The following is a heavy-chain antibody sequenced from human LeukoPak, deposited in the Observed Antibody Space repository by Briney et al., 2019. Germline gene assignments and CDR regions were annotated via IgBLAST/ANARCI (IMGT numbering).Heavy chain of an antibody. CDR2: IYYSGST. Sequence: SETLSLTCTVSGGSISSYYWSWIRRPPGKGLEWIGYIYYSGSTNYNPSLKSRVTISVDTSKNQFSLKLSSVTAADTAVYYCARLRRGQQLVHSWFDPWGQGTLVTVSS. J-gene: IGHJ5*02. CDR3: ARLRRGQQLVHSWFDP. CDR1: GGSISSYY. V-gene: IGHV4-59*08. D-gene: IGHD6-13*01.